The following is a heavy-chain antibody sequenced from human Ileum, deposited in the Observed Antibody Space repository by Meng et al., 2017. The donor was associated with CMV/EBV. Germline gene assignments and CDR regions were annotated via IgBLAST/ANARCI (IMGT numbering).Heavy chain of an antibody. CDR1: GFSFRTSGVG. J-gene: IGHJ4*02. CDR3: AHGNYKSSAYYYDY. CDR2: IYWDDDK. D-gene: IGHD3-22*01. Sequence: QITYNDAALTLLKPPQTLTLTGTFSGFSFRTSGVGVGWIRQPPGKALEWLAVIYWDDDKSCSPSLKSRLTITKDTSKKQVVLTMTNMDPVDTATYYCAHGNYKSSAYYYDYWGQGTLVTVSS. V-gene: IGHV2-5*02.